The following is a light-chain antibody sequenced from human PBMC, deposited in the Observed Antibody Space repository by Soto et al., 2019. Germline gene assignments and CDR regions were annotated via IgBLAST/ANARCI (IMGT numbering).Light chain of an antibody. CDR2: DVT. CDR3: TSYTTFSPSVI. J-gene: IGLJ2*01. V-gene: IGLV2-14*03. CDR1: SNDVGGYNY. Sequence: QSVLTQPASVSGSPGQSITISCTGTSNDVGGYNYVSWYQQHPGKAPKLIIYDVTNRPSGVSDRFSGSKSGNSASLTISGLQAEDEADYHCTSYTTFSPSVIFGGGTKLTVL.